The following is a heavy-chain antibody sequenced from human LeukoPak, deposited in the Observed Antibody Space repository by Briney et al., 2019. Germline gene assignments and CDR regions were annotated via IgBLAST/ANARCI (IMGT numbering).Heavy chain of an antibody. CDR3: ASSLGEVDWFDP. CDR1: GGTFSSYA. J-gene: IGHJ5*02. D-gene: IGHD3-10*01. Sequence: SVKVSCKASGGTFSSYAISWVRQAPGQGLEWMGGITPIFGTANYAQKFQGRVTITTDESTSTAYMELSSLRSEDTAVYYCASSLGEVDWFDPWGQGTLVTVSS. V-gene: IGHV1-69*05. CDR2: ITPIFGTA.